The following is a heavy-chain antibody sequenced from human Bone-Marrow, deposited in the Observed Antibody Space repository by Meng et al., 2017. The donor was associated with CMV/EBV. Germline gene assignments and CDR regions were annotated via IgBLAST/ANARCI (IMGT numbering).Heavy chain of an antibody. J-gene: IGHJ6*02. Sequence: GESLKISCAASGFTFSSYWMSWVRQAPGKGLEWVSSISSSSSYIYYADSVKGRFTISRDNAKNSLYLQMNSLRAEDTAVYYCARAAARQYFYYGMDVWGQGTTVTVSS. CDR1: GFTFSSYW. CDR2: ISSSSSYI. CDR3: ARAAARQYFYYGMDV. D-gene: IGHD6-13*01. V-gene: IGHV3-21*01.